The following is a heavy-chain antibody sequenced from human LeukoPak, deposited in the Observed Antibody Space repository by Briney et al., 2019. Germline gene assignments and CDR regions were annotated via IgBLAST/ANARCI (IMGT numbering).Heavy chain of an antibody. Sequence: SQTLSLTRTVSGGSISSGDYYWSWIRQPPGKGLEWIGYIYYSGSTYYNPSLKSRVTISVDTSKNQFSLKLSSVTAADTAVYYCAREWGSRAFDIWGQGTMVTVSS. CDR3: AREWGSRAFDI. D-gene: IGHD7-27*01. J-gene: IGHJ3*02. V-gene: IGHV4-30-4*08. CDR1: GGSISSGDYY. CDR2: IYYSGST.